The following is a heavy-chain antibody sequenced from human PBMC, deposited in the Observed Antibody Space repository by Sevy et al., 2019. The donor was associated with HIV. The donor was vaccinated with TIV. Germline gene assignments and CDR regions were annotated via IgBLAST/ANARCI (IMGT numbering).Heavy chain of an antibody. V-gene: IGHV3-11*06. J-gene: IGHJ6*02. D-gene: IGHD6-6*01. CDR3: ARTARYSSSFYYYYGMHV. CDR2: ISSSSSYT. Sequence: GGSLRLSCAASGFTFSDYYMSWIRQAPGKGLEWVSYISSSSSYTNYADSVKGRFTISRDNAKNSLYLQMNSLRAEDTAVYYCARTARYSSSFYYYYGMHVWGQGTTVTVSS. CDR1: GFTFSDYY.